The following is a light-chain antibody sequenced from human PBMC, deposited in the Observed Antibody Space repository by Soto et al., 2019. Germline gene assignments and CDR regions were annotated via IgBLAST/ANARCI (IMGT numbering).Light chain of an antibody. J-gene: IGLJ2*01. V-gene: IGLV2-23*01. CDR3: CSYADINTVI. CDR2: DGS. CDR1: SSDVGRYYL. Sequence: QSALTQPASVSGSPGQSITISCTGTSSDVGRYYLVSWYQKHPGKAPKLMIYDGSKRPSGVSDRFSASKSGNTASLTISGLLAEDEADYFCCSYADINTVIFGGGTKLTVL.